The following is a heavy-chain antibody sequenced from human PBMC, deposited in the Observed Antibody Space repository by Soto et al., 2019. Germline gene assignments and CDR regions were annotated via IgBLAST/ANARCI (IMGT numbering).Heavy chain of an antibody. CDR3: ARDSWVSVRGSFDY. Sequence: ASVKVSCKASGYTFTSYGISWVRQAPGQGLEWMGWISAYNGNTNYAQKLQGRVTMTTDTSTSTAYMELRSLRSDDTAVYYCARDSWVSVRGSFDYWGQGTLVTVSS. V-gene: IGHV1-18*01. J-gene: IGHJ4*02. D-gene: IGHD3-10*01. CDR1: GYTFTSYG. CDR2: ISAYNGNT.